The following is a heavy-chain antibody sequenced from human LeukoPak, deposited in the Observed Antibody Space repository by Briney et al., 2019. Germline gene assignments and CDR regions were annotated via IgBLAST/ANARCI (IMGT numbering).Heavy chain of an antibody. J-gene: IGHJ4*02. Sequence: GGSLRLSCAASGFTFSSYGMHWVRQAPGKGLEWAAFIRYDGSNKYYADSVKGRFTISRDNSKNTLYLQINSLRAEDAAVFYCAKDVPDSLDYWGQGTLVTVSS. CDR3: AKDVPDSLDY. V-gene: IGHV3-30*02. CDR2: IRYDGSNK. CDR1: GFTFSSYG.